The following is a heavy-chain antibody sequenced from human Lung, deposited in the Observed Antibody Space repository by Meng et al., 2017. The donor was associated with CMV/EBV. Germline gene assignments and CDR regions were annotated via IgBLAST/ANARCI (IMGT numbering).Heavy chain of an antibody. CDR1: GFTFSSYW. CDR3: AGTAAAGISWSGYFQH. J-gene: IGHJ1*01. Sequence: GESLKISCAASGFTFSSYWMSWVRPAPGKGLEWVANIKQDGSEKYYVDSVKGRFTITRDNDKNSLYLQINSLRAEDTAVYYCAGTAAAGISWSGYFQHWGQGTLVTVSS. D-gene: IGHD6-13*01. CDR2: IKQDGSEK. V-gene: IGHV3-7*01.